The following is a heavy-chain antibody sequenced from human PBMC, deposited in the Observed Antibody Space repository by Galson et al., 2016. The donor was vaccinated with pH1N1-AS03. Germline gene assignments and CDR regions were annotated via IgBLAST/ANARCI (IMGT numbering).Heavy chain of an antibody. V-gene: IGHV3-30*04. Sequence: SLRLSCAASGFTLSNFPMHWVRQDPGKGLEWMAVLSTDGNSQTYPDRDSVKDRLTISRDNSKNTLYLQVDSLRAEDTGVYFCAREGGSRGYAGFLDIWGQGTVVTASS. D-gene: IGHD3-22*01. CDR3: AREGGSRGYAGFLDI. CDR2: LSTDGNSQ. CDR1: GFTLSNFP. J-gene: IGHJ3*02.